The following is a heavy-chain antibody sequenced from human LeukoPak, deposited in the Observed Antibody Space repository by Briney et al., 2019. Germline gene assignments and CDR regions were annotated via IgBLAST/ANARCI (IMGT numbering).Heavy chain of an antibody. V-gene: IGHV4-61*02. CDR1: GGSISSGSYY. Sequence: TLSLTCTVSGGSISSGSYYWSWIRQPAGKGLEWIGRIYTSGSTNYNPSLKSRVTISVDTSKNQFSLKLSSVTAADTAVYYCARIENHWFDPWGQGTQVTVSS. J-gene: IGHJ5*02. CDR2: IYTSGST. CDR3: ARIENHWFDP.